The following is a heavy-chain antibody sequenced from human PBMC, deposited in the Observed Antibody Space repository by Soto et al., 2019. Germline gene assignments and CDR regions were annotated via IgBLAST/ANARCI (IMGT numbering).Heavy chain of an antibody. CDR1: GFTFSSYS. Sequence: GGSLRLSCAASGFTFSSYSMNWVRQAPGKGLEWVSSISSSSSYIYYADSVKGRFTISRDNAKNSLYLQMNSLRAEDTAVYYCARDLPEADIVVVPAAIPLCDIWGQGTMVTVSS. V-gene: IGHV3-21*01. CDR2: ISSSSSYI. J-gene: IGHJ3*02. D-gene: IGHD2-2*01. CDR3: ARDLPEADIVVVPAAIPLCDI.